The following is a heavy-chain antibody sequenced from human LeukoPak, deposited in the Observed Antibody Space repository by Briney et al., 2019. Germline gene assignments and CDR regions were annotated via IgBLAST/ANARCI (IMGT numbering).Heavy chain of an antibody. CDR1: GYSFTSYW. CDR3: ARTLAAPAPEGFDY. Sequence: AGESLKISCKGSGYSFTSYWIGWVRQMPGKGLEWMGSIYPGDSDTRYSRFFQGQVTISADQPLNTPYLQWSSPKTSHPAMYYCARTLAAPAPEGFDYWRQGTLVTVPS. D-gene: IGHD6-13*01. J-gene: IGHJ4*02. V-gene: IGHV5-51*01. CDR2: IYPGDSDT.